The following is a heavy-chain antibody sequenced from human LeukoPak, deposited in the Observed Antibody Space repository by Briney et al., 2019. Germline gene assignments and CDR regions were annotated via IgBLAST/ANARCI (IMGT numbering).Heavy chain of an antibody. CDR1: GFTFSSYS. J-gene: IGHJ3*02. V-gene: IGHV3-21*01. D-gene: IGHD1-26*01. CDR2: ISSSSSYI. CDR3: ASEGGSYDAFDI. Sequence: GGSLRLSCAASGFTFSSYSMNWVRQAPGKGLEWVSSISSSSSYIYYADSVKGRFTISRDNAKNSLYLQMNSLRAEDTAVYYCASEGGSYDAFDIWGQGTMVTVSS.